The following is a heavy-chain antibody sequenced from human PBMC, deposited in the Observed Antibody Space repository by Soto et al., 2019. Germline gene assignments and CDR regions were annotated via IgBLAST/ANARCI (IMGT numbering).Heavy chain of an antibody. CDR1: GVAITSYY. J-gene: IGHJ6*02. CDR3: ARHPVMMEGMDV. D-gene: IGHD1-1*01. V-gene: IGHV4-59*08. Sequence: QVQLQESGPGLVKPSETLSLICTVSGVAITSYYWTWIRQSPGKGLEWLGYVYYSGSTNYNPSLRSRVTLSVDTSTQQISLRLLSVTAADTAVYYCARHPVMMEGMDVWGQGTTVTVSS. CDR2: VYYSGST.